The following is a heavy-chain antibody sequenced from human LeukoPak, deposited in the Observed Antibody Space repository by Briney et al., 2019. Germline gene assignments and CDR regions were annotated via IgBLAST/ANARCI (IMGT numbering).Heavy chain of an antibody. CDR1: GFPFSSYA. CDR2: ISSGSSYI. J-gene: IGHJ3*01. V-gene: IGHV3-21*01. Sequence: GGSLRLSCAASGFPFSSYAMSWVRQSPGKGLEWVSSISSGSSYIYYADSVKGRFTISRDNAKNSLYLQMNSLRAEDTALYYCARYGGNAFDVWGQGTMVTVSS. CDR3: ARYGGNAFDV. D-gene: IGHD4/OR15-4a*01.